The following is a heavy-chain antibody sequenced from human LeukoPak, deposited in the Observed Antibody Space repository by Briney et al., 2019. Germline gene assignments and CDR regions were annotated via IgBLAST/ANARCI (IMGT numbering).Heavy chain of an antibody. D-gene: IGHD5-18*01. CDR3: AKDQGRGYTYGLYYFDY. CDR2: INPNTGDT. CDR1: GYTFTGYY. Sequence: ASVKVSCQASGYTFTGYYTHWVRQAPGQGLEWMGWINPNTGDTNYAQKFQGRVTMTRDTSSSTAYMELSRLRSDDTAMYYCAKDQGRGYTYGLYYFDYWGQGTLVTVSS. V-gene: IGHV1-2*02. J-gene: IGHJ4*02.